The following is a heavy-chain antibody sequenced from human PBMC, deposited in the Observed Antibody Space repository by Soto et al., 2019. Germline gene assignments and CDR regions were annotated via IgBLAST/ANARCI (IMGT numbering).Heavy chain of an antibody. J-gene: IGHJ4*02. CDR1: GFTFSSFA. Sequence: XGSLILSCSASGFTFSSFAMRWVRQAPGKGLDWVSAISGSGGSTYSADSVKGRFTISRDNSKNTLYLQMSSLRAEDTAVYYCARGFSAGKGSPPDLWGKGSLVTVSS. D-gene: IGHD6-13*01. V-gene: IGHV3-23*01. CDR2: ISGSGGST. CDR3: ARGFSAGKGSPPDL.